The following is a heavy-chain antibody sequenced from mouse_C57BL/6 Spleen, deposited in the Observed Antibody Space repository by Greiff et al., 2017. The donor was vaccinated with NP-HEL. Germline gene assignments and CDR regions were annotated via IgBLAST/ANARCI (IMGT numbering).Heavy chain of an antibody. CDR3: ARSRGNYGFAY. D-gene: IGHD2-1*01. CDR2: IDPSDSET. J-gene: IGHJ3*01. V-gene: IGHV1-52*01. CDR1: GYTFTSYW. Sequence: QVQLQQPGAELVRPGSSVKLSCKASGYTFTSYWMHWVKQRPIQGLEWIGNIDPSDSETHYNQKFKDKATLTVDKSSSTAYMQLSSLTSEDSAVYYCARSRGNYGFAYWGQGTLVTVSA.